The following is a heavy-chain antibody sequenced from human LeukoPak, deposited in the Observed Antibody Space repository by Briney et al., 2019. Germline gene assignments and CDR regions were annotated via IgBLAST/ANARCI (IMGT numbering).Heavy chain of an antibody. CDR3: ARAWGFSCSHALCYYFDY. D-gene: IGHD3-10*02. J-gene: IGHJ4*02. CDR2: IYSGGST. CDR1: GFTVSTNY. Sequence: PGGSLRLSCAASGFTVSTNYMSWVRQAPGKGLEWVSVIYSGGSTYYADSVKSRFTISRDNSKNTLYLQMNTLRAEDTAVYYCARAWGFSCSHALCYYFDYWGQGTLVTVSS. V-gene: IGHV3-66*01.